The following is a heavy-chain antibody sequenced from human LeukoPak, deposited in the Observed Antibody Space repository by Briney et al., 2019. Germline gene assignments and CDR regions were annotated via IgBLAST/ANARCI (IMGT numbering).Heavy chain of an antibody. D-gene: IGHD6-19*01. CDR2: IYSGGST. V-gene: IGHV3-53*01. Sequence: GGSLRLSCAASGFTFSSNSMSSVRQAPGKGLERGSVIYSGGSTYYADSVKGRFTISRDNSKNTLYLQMNSLRAEDTAVYYCARGENPIAVAGTDAFDIWGQGTMVTVSS. J-gene: IGHJ3*02. CDR3: ARGENPIAVAGTDAFDI. CDR1: GFTFSSNS.